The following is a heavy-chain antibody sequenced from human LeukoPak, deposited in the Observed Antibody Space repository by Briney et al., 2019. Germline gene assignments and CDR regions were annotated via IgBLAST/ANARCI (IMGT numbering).Heavy chain of an antibody. Sequence: EASVKVSCKASGYTFTNYGISWVRQAPGQGLEWMGWISTYNGNTNYAQKVQGRVTMTTDTSTSTAYMELRSLRSDDTAVYYCARGWTFPDPIVGPTTGYPDYWGQGTLVTVSS. CDR1: GYTFTNYG. J-gene: IGHJ4*02. CDR2: ISTYNGNT. V-gene: IGHV1-18*01. CDR3: ARGWTFPDPIVGPTTGYPDY. D-gene: IGHD1-26*01.